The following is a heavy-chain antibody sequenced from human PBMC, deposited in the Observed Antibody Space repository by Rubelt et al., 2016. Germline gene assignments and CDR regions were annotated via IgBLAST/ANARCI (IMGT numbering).Heavy chain of an antibody. V-gene: IGHV3-48*04. D-gene: IGHD1-26*01. CDR2: TSTTGSTT. J-gene: IGHJ4*02. Sequence: VQLVESGGGVVQPGRSLRLSCAVSGFNIRSYSMNWVRQAPGKGLEWVAYTSTTGSTTHYADSVKGRFTISRDNAKNALHLQMNSLRAEDTALYYCARDCCSATTCFDSWGQGTLVTVSS. CDR3: ARDCCSATTCFDS. CDR1: GFNIRSYS.